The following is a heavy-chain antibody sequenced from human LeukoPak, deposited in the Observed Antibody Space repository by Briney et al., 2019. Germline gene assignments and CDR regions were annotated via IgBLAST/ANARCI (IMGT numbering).Heavy chain of an antibody. CDR2: ISSSTSHT. D-gene: IGHD2-2*01. V-gene: IGHV3-11*06. J-gene: IGHJ4*02. Sequence: GGSLRLSCAASGFTFSDYYMNWIRQAPGKELEWVSYISSSTSHTKYADSVKGRFTISRDNAKNSLYLQMNSLRAEDTAVYYCARDRNIVVVPAAMGFDYWGQGTLVTVSS. CDR3: ARDRNIVVVPAAMGFDY. CDR1: GFTFSDYY.